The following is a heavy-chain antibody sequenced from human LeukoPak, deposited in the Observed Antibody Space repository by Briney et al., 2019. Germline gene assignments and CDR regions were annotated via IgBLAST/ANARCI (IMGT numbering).Heavy chain of an antibody. CDR3: ARDYARGYFEY. D-gene: IGHD2-2*01. CDR2: IPSSSNII. Sequence: GGSLRLSCAASGVTFSTYNMNWGRHAPGKGRGWVSYIPSSSNIIYYADSVKGRFTVSRDNAKNSLYLQINSLRDEDTAVYYCARDYARGYFEYWGQGTLVTVSS. V-gene: IGHV3-48*02. CDR1: GVTFSTYN. J-gene: IGHJ4*02.